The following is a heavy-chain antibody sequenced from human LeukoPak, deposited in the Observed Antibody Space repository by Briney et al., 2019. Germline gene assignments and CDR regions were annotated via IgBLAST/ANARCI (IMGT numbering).Heavy chain of an antibody. V-gene: IGHV3-23*01. Sequence: GGSLRLSRAVSGFTFSSYAMSWVRQAPGKGREGLSAFGGSGGSTDYADSVKGRFTISRDNSKNQQSLQMNTLRAEDTALDYCAKGGLVRGENPFDYWGQGTLVSVSS. CDR3: AKGGLVRGENPFDY. J-gene: IGHJ4*02. D-gene: IGHD3-10*01. CDR2: FGGSGGST. CDR1: GFTFSSYA.